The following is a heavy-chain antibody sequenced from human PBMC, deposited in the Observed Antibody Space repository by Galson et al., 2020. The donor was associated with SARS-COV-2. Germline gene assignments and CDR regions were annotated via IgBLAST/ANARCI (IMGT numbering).Heavy chain of an antibody. V-gene: IGHV3-30*04. D-gene: IGHD1-26*01. CDR1: GFTFSNYV. Sequence: GGSLRLSCAASGFTFSNYVMHWVRQAPGKGPEWVAFISSDGSNSFYADSLKGRFTISRDNSKSTLYLQMNSLRAEDTAVYYCARGGAWELPYYFDYWGQGTLVTVSS. CDR3: ARGGAWELPYYFDY. CDR2: ISSDGSNS. J-gene: IGHJ4*02.